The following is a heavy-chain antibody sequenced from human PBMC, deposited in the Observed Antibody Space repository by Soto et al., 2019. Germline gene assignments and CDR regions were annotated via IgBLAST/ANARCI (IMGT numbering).Heavy chain of an antibody. J-gene: IGHJ4*02. D-gene: IGHD1-1*01. CDR3: ARDQTGTGSFDY. CDR1: GGSISSYY. CDR2: IYYSGST. Sequence: SETLSLTCTVSGGSISSYYWSWIRQPPGKGLEWIGYIYYSGSTNYNPSLKSRVTISVDTSKNQFSLKLSSVTTADTAVYYCARDQTGTGSFDYWGQGPLVTVSS. V-gene: IGHV4-59*01.